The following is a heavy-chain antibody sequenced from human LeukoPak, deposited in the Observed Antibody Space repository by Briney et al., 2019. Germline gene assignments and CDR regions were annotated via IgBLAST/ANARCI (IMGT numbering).Heavy chain of an antibody. J-gene: IGHJ4*02. Sequence: GESLKISCKGSGYSFTSYWIGWVRQMPGNGLEWMGIIYPGDSDTRYSPSFQGQVTISADKSISTAYLQWSSLKASDTAMYYCAMKYSSGYSYFDYWGQGTLVTVSS. D-gene: IGHD3-22*01. CDR1: GYSFTSYW. CDR2: IYPGDSDT. V-gene: IGHV5-51*01. CDR3: AMKYSSGYSYFDY.